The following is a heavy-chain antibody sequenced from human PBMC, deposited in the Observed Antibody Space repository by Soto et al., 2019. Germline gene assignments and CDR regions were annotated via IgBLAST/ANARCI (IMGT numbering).Heavy chain of an antibody. CDR1: GYSFTNYW. V-gene: IGHV5-51*01. D-gene: IGHD2-21*02. Sequence: GESLKISCKGSGYSFTNYWIGWVRQKPGKGLEWMGTIFPGDSDTRYSPSFQGQVTISADRSTSTAYLQWSSLKASDTAMYYCARQKQPYLGGDPYFVLGYWYFDLGGGGPRVTVP. CDR3: ARQKQPYLGGDPYFVLGYWYFDL. J-gene: IGHJ2*01. CDR2: IFPGDSDT.